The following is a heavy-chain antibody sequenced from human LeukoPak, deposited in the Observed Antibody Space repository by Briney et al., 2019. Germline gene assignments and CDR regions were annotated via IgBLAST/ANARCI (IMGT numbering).Heavy chain of an antibody. J-gene: IGHJ4*02. V-gene: IGHV3-53*01. D-gene: IGHD1-26*01. CDR3: AGRRGSSFDY. Sequence: GGSLRLSCAAPGFIFSAHYMSWVRQAPGKGLEWVSTLFGGDTIDYTDSVKGRFTISRDNSGNTLYLQTNNLRADDTAVYYCAGRRGSSFDYWGRGTQVIVSS. CDR2: LFGGDTI. CDR1: GFIFSAHY.